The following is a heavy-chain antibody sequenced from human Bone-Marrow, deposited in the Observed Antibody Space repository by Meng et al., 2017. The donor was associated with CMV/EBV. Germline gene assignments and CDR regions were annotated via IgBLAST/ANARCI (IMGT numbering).Heavy chain of an antibody. Sequence: CTVSGYSFTSYWISWVRQMPGKGLEWMGRIDPSDSYTNYSPSFQGHVTISADKSISTAYLQWSSLKASDTAMYYCARAGGWDLKFDPWGQGTLVTVSS. CDR1: GYSFTSYW. D-gene: IGHD6-19*01. V-gene: IGHV5-10-1*01. CDR2: IDPSDSYT. J-gene: IGHJ5*02. CDR3: ARAGGWDLKFDP.